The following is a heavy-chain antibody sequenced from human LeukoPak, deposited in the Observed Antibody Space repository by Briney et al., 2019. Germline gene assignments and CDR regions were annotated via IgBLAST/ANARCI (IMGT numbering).Heavy chain of an antibody. CDR3: AKRDYDFWSGYFDY. J-gene: IGHJ4*02. Sequence: PGGSLRLSCAASGFTFSSYGMHWVRQAPGKGLEWVAFIWYDGSNKYYADSVKGRFTISRDNSKNTLYLQMNSLRAEDTAVYYCAKRDYDFWSGYFDYWGQGTLVTVSS. CDR2: IWYDGSNK. D-gene: IGHD3-3*01. V-gene: IGHV3-30*02. CDR1: GFTFSSYG.